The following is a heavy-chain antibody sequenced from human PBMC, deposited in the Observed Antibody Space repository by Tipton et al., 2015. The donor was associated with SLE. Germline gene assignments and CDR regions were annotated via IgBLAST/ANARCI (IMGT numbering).Heavy chain of an antibody. V-gene: IGHV4-59*11. CDR2: IYYSGGST. D-gene: IGHD2-21*01. CDR1: GDSISGHY. Sequence: TLSLTCTVSGDSISGHYRSWIRQPPGKGLEWIGYIYYSGGSTNYNPSLKSRVTMSVDTSKNQFSLKLSSVTAADTAVYYCARDGVIAMGYYMDVWGKGTTVTVPS. CDR3: ARDGVIAMGYYMDV. J-gene: IGHJ6*03.